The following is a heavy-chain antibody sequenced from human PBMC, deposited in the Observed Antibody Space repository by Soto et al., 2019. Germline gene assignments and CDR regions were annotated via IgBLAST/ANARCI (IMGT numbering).Heavy chain of an antibody. D-gene: IGHD1-26*01. CDR1: GFTFSSYG. CDR3: AKEGGRSGSYYISNSYYFDY. V-gene: IGHV3-30*18. J-gene: IGHJ4*02. Sequence: GGSLRLSCVASGFTFSSYGMHWVRQAPGKGLEWVAIISYDGSNTYYADSVKGRFTISRDNSKNTLYLQMNSLRAEDTSVYYCAKEGGRSGSYYISNSYYFDYWGQGTLVTVS. CDR2: ISYDGSNT.